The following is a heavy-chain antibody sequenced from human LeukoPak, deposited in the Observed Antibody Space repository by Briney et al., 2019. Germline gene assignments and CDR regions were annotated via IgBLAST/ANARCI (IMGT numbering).Heavy chain of an antibody. CDR3: AREGRVPAAKAYYFDY. D-gene: IGHD2-2*01. V-gene: IGHV4-34*01. J-gene: IGHJ4*02. CDR2: INHSGST. CDR1: GGSFSGYY. Sequence: PSETLSLTCAVYGGSFSGYYWSWIRQPPGKGLEWIGEINHSGSTNYNPSLKSRVTISVDTSKNQFSLKLSSVTAADTAVYHCAREGRVPAAKAYYFDYWGQGTLVTVSS.